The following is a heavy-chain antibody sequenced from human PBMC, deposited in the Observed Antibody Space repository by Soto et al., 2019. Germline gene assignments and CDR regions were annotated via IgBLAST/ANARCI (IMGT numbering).Heavy chain of an antibody. J-gene: IGHJ5*02. CDR2: IRSKADSYAT. Sequence: VQLVESGGGLVQPGGSLKLSCAASGFTFSGAAMHWVRQASGKGLEWVGRIRSKADSYATVYVASVKGRCTISRDDSKNTAYLQMNSLKTEDTAVYYCTTFGSAVVPGVAGTFDPWGQGPLVTVSS. D-gene: IGHD2-2*01. CDR1: GFTFSGAA. V-gene: IGHV3-73*02. CDR3: TTFGSAVVPGVAGTFDP.